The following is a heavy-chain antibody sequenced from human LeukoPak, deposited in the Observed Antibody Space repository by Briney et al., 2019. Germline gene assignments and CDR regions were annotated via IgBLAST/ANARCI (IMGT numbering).Heavy chain of an antibody. D-gene: IGHD5-12*01. J-gene: IGHJ4*02. Sequence: GGSLRLSCAASGFTFSSYAMSWVRQAPGKGLEWVSAISGSGGSTYYADSVKGRFTISRDNSKNTLYLQMNSLRAEDTAVYYCAKAYEWLRFGPNDYWGQGTLVTVSS. CDR2: ISGSGGST. CDR1: GFTFSSYA. V-gene: IGHV3-23*01. CDR3: AKAYEWLRFGPNDY.